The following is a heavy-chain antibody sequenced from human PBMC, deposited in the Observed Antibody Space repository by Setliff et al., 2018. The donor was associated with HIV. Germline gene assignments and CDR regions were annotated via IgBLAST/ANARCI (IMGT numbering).Heavy chain of an antibody. Sequence: SETLSLTCTASGGSFSDYYRSWTRQPPGKGLEWIGYIYTSGSTNYNPSLKSRVTISVDTSKNQFSLKLRSVTAADTAVYYCEVAGQWGQGTLVTVSS. V-gene: IGHV4-4*09. CDR3: EVAGQ. J-gene: IGHJ4*02. CDR1: GGSFSDYY. CDR2: IYTSGST. D-gene: IGHD6-19*01.